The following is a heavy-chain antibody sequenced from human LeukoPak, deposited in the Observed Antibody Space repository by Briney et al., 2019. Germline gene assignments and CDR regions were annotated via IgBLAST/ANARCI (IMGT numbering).Heavy chain of an antibody. Sequence: GGSLRLSCAASGFTFNTYTMNWVRQAPGKGLEWVSSTAPVHYADSVKGRFTISRDDSKNTLFLQMNSLRAEDTAIYYCAKDSFSYNGIFDALDVWGQGTMVTVSS. CDR2: TAPV. CDR3: AKDSFSYNGIFDALDV. CDR1: GFTFNTYT. J-gene: IGHJ3*01. D-gene: IGHD2-8*01. V-gene: IGHV3-23*01.